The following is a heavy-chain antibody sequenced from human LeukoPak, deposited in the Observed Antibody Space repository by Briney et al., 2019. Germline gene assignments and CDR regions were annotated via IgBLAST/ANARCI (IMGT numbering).Heavy chain of an antibody. J-gene: IGHJ4*02. CDR2: IYYSGTT. CDR3: ARHIDDYSFVFDY. V-gene: IGHV4-59*08. Sequence: SQTLSLTCTVSGGSISSYYWSWIRQPPGKGLEWIGYIYYSGTTIYNPTLKIRVTISVDTSKLQFSLKLRSATAADTAVYYCARHIDDYSFVFDYWGQGTLVTVSS. D-gene: IGHD3-16*01. CDR1: GGSISSYY.